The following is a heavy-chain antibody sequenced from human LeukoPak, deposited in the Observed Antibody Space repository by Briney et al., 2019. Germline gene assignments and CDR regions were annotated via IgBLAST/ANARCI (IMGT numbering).Heavy chain of an antibody. V-gene: IGHV4-59*08. CDR1: GGSISSYY. J-gene: IGHJ4*02. Sequence: SETLSLTCTVSGGSISSYYWSWIRQPPGKGLEWIGYIYYSGSTNYNPSLKSRVTISVDTSKNQFSLKLSSVTAADTAVYYCARGYLYYYDSSGSRFDYWGQGTLVTVSS. CDR2: IYYSGST. CDR3: ARGYLYYYDSSGSRFDY. D-gene: IGHD3-22*01.